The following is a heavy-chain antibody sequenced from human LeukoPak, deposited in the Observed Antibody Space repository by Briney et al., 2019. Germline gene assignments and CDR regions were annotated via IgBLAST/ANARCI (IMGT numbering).Heavy chain of an antibody. D-gene: IGHD6-13*01. CDR1: GFTFRSYD. Sequence: PGGSLRLSCAASGFTFRSYDMHWVRHATGKGVEWVSGIGTAGEIYYPGSVKGRFTISRENAKNSLYLQMNSLRAGDTAVYYCARAAYSSTWYSRYFDLWGRGTLVTVSS. V-gene: IGHV3-13*01. CDR3: ARAAYSSTWYSRYFDL. CDR2: IGTAGEI. J-gene: IGHJ2*01.